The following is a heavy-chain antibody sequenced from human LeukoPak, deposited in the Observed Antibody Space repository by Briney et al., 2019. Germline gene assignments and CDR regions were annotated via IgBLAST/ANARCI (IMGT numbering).Heavy chain of an antibody. CDR1: GYSISSGYY. J-gene: IGHJ3*02. V-gene: IGHV4-38-2*01. D-gene: IGHD3-3*01. Sequence: PSETLSLTCAVSGYSISSGYYWGWIRQPPGKGLEWIGSIYHSGSTYYNPSLKSRVTISVDTSKNQFSLKLSSVTAADTAVYYCARASLLEWLFLGDAFDIWGQGTMVTVSS. CDR2: IYHSGST. CDR3: ARASLLEWLFLGDAFDI.